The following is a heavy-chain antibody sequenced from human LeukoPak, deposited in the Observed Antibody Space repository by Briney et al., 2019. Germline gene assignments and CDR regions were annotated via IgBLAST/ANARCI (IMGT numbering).Heavy chain of an antibody. Sequence: PSETLSLTGTVSDDSITTYYWSWVRQPPGKGLEWIGYIFYSGSTNYNPSLKSRVSISIDTSKNQLSLKLSSVTAADTAVYYCARAKKSVAGFFDYWGQGSLVIVSS. CDR3: ARAKKSVAGFFDY. V-gene: IGHV4-59*01. CDR2: IFYSGST. J-gene: IGHJ4*02. D-gene: IGHD6-19*01. CDR1: DDSITTYY.